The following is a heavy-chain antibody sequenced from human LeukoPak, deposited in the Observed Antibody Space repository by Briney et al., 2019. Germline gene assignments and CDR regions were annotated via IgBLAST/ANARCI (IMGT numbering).Heavy chain of an antibody. J-gene: IGHJ4*02. CDR2: ISGSGGST. D-gene: IGHD3-10*01. CDR3: AYDYYGSGSYYV. CDR1: GFTFSSYA. Sequence: PGGSLRLSCAASGFTFSSYAMSWVRQAPGKGLEWVSAISGSGGSTYYADSVKGRFTISRDNSKNSLYLQMNSLRAEDTAVYYCAYDYYGSGSYYVWGQGTLVTVSS. V-gene: IGHV3-23*01.